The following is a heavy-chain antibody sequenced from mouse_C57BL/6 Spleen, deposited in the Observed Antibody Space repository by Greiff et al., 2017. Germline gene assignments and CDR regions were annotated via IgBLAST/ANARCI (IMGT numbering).Heavy chain of an antibody. D-gene: IGHD1-1*01. V-gene: IGHV2-4*01. J-gene: IGHJ4*01. CDR3: AKNYYCSSPLAMDY. CDR2: IWSGGST. Sequence: VMLVESGPGLVQPSQSLSITCTVSGFSLTSYGVHWVRQPPGKGLEWLGVIWSGGSTDYNAAFISRLSISKDNSKSQVFFKMNSLQADDTAMYYCAKNYYCSSPLAMDYWGQGTSVTVSS. CDR1: GFSLTSYG.